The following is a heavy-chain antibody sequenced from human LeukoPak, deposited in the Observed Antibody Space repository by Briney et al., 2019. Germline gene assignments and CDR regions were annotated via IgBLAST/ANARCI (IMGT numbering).Heavy chain of an antibody. CDR3: ARGRRIAARRNWFDP. Sequence: ASVKVSCKPSGCSFTSYDINWVRQATGKGLEWMGWMNPNSGNTGYAQKFQGRVTMTRNTSISTAYMELSSLRSEDTAVYYCARGRRIAARRNWFDPWGQGTLVTVSS. CDR1: GCSFTSYD. D-gene: IGHD6-6*01. V-gene: IGHV1-8*01. J-gene: IGHJ5*02. CDR2: MNPNSGNT.